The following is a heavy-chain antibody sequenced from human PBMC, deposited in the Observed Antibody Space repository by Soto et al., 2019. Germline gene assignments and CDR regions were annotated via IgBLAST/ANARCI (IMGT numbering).Heavy chain of an antibody. Sequence: PGGSLRLSCAASGFTFSSYEMTWVRQAPGKGLEWVSYISSSGSPIYYADSVKGRFTISRDNPKNSLYLQMNSLRAEDTAVYYCARAGNYDPFDYWGQGTLVTVSS. J-gene: IGHJ4*02. CDR2: ISSSGSPI. CDR3: ARAGNYDPFDY. CDR1: GFTFSSYE. D-gene: IGHD3-3*01. V-gene: IGHV3-48*03.